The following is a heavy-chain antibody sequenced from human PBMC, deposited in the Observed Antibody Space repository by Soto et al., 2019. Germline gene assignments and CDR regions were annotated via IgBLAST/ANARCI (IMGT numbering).Heavy chain of an antibody. D-gene: IGHD1-7*01. J-gene: IGHJ4*02. V-gene: IGHV5-51*01. CDR3: AITARWLNYAPYGYFDY. CDR1: GYSFTSYW. CDR2: IYPGDSDT. Sequence: PGESLKISCKGSGYSFTSYWIGWVRQMPGKGLEWMGIIYPGDSDTRYSPSFQGQVTISADKSISTAYLQWSSLKASDTAMYYCAITARWLNYAPYGYFDYWGQGTLVTVSS.